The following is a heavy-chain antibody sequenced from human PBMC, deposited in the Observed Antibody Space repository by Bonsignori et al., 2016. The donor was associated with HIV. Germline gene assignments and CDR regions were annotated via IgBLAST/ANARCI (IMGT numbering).Heavy chain of an antibody. J-gene: IGHJ6*02. D-gene: IGHD2-8*02. V-gene: IGHV5-51*03. CDR3: ARTNIELSSAGTSYFYYGMDV. Sequence: EVQLVQSGGEVKKPGESLKISCQGSGFTFINYWIAWVRQRPGRGLEWMGIIYPSDSDTRYNPSFQGQVTFSADKSIKTAYLQWSSLKASDTAVYYCARTNIELSSAGTSYFYYGMDVWGQGTTVT. CDR1: GFTFINYW. CDR2: IYPSDSDT.